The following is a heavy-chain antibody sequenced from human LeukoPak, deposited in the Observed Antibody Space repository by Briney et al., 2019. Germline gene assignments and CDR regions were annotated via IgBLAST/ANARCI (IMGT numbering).Heavy chain of an antibody. CDR2: ISAYNGDT. CDR1: GYTFTTYG. J-gene: IGHJ4*02. D-gene: IGHD3-22*01. CDR3: ARILYYDSSGPPDY. Sequence: ASVKVSCKASGYTFTTYGISWVRQAPGQGLEWMGWISAYNGDTNYAQRLQGRVTMTTDTSTSTAYMELRSLRSDDTAVYYCARILYYDSSGPPDYWGQGTLVTVSS. V-gene: IGHV1-18*01.